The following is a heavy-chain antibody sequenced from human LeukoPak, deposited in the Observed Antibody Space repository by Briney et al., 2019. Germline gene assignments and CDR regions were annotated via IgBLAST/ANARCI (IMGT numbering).Heavy chain of an antibody. CDR1: GFTFSSHG. V-gene: IGHV3-21*01. CDR3: ARAGRLSIFDY. J-gene: IGHJ4*02. CDR2: ISSSSSYI. D-gene: IGHD2/OR15-2a*01. Sequence: GRSLRLSCAASGFTFSSHGMHWVRQAPGKGLEWVSSISSSSSYIYYADSVKGRFTISRDNAKNSLYLQMNSLRAEDTAVYYCARAGRLSIFDYWGQGTLVTVSS.